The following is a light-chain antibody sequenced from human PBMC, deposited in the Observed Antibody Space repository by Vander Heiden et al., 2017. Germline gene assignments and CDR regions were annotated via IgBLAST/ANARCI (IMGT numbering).Light chain of an antibody. V-gene: IGLV2-8*01. CDR3: SSYAGSNNLV. J-gene: IGLJ2*01. CDR1: SRDVCTYNY. Sequence: QSALTQPPSASGSPGQSVTISCTGTSRDVCTYNYVSWCQQHPGKAPKLMIYEVSTRPSGVPDRFSGSKSGNTASLTVSGLQAEDEADYYCSSYAGSNNLVFGGRTKLTVL. CDR2: EVS.